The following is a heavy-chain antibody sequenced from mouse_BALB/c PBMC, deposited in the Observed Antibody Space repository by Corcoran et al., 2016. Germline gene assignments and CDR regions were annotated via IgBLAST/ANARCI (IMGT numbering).Heavy chain of an antibody. CDR1: GFNIKDTY. Sequence: EVQLQQSGAELVKPGASVKLSCTASGFNIKDTYMHWVKQRPEQGLEWIGRIDPANGNTKYDPKFQGKATITADTSSNTAYRQLSSLTSEDTAVYYCARRIPYYAMDYWGQGTAVTVSS. V-gene: IGHV14-3*02. CDR3: ARRIPYYAMDY. J-gene: IGHJ4*01. CDR2: IDPANGNT.